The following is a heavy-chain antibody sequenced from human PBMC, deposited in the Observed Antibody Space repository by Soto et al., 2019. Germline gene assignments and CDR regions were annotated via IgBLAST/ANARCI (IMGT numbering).Heavy chain of an antibody. J-gene: IGHJ4*02. V-gene: IGHV1-18*01. Sequence: ASVKVSCKASGYTFTYYAVTWVRQAPGQGLEWMGWISAYNGHTKYAQNLQGRLTLTTDTSTNTAYMELRSLRSDDTAVYYCARGALDFDYWGQGTMVTVSS. CDR3: ARGALDFDY. D-gene: IGHD3-16*01. CDR1: GYTFTYYA. CDR2: ISAYNGHT.